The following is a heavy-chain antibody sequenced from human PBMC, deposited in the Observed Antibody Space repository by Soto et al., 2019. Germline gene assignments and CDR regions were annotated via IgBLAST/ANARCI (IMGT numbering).Heavy chain of an antibody. D-gene: IGHD3-9*01. CDR3: ARDILRYFDWLRGPNHQDYYYGMDV. CDR2: IWYDGSNK. J-gene: IGHJ6*02. Sequence: PGGSLRLSCAASGFTFSSYGMHWVRQAPGKGLEWVAVIWYDGSNKYYADSVKGRFTISRDNSKNTLYLQMNSLRAEDTAVYYCARDILRYFDWLRGPNHQDYYYGMDVWGQGTTVTVSS. CDR1: GFTFSSYG. V-gene: IGHV3-33*01.